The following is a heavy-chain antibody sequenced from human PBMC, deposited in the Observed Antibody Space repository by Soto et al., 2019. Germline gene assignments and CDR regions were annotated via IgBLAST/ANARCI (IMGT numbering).Heavy chain of an antibody. CDR3: ARSPDSSGYYPRRYYYGMDV. CDR1: GGSISSSNW. D-gene: IGHD3-22*01. Sequence: QVQLQESGPGLVKPSGTLSLTCAVSGGSISSSNWWSWVRQPPGKGLEWIGEIYHSGSTNYNPSLEGRVTISVDKSNNQFSLKLSSVTAADTAVYYCARSPDSSGYYPRRYYYGMDVWGQGPTVTVSS. J-gene: IGHJ6*02. CDR2: IYHSGST. V-gene: IGHV4-4*02.